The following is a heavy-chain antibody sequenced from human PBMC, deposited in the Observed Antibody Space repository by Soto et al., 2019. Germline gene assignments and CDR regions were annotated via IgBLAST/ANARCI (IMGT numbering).Heavy chain of an antibody. V-gene: IGHV3-33*01. D-gene: IGHD3-10*01. CDR3: ARGRYYGSGSYYTPGRYRMDV. Sequence: GGSLRLSCAASGFTFSSYGMHWVRQAPGKGLEWVAVIWYDGSNKYYADSVKGRFTISRDNSKNTLYLQMNSLRAEDTAVYYCARGRYYGSGSYYTPGRYRMDVWGKGTTVTVSS. CDR1: GFTFSSYG. J-gene: IGHJ6*03. CDR2: IWYDGSNK.